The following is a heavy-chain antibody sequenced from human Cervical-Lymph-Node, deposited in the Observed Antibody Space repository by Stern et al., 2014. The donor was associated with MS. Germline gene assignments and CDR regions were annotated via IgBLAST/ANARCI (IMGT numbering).Heavy chain of an antibody. Sequence: QVQLVESGPGLVKPSQTLSLTRTVSGGSISSGGYYWSWIRPHPGKGLEWIGYIYYSGSTYYNPSLKSRVTISVDTSKNQFALKLSSVTAADTAVYYCARAVTPYYYDSSGLYFDYWGQGTLVTVSS. V-gene: IGHV4-31*03. CDR3: ARAVTPYYYDSSGLYFDY. D-gene: IGHD3-22*01. CDR1: GGSISSGGYY. CDR2: IYYSGST. J-gene: IGHJ4*02.